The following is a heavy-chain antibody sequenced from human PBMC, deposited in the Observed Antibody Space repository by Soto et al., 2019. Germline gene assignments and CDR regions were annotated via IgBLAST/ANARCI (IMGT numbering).Heavy chain of an antibody. J-gene: IGHJ5*02. CDR1: GYTFYRYG. CDR2: INPSNDNT. Sequence: GASVKVSCKASGYTFYRYGITWVRQAPGQGLEWMGWINPSNDNTNYAQKFRGRVTMTTDASTSTAHMELRSLKSDGTAVYYCARDTQQDSNGYYLEWFDPWGQGTLVTVSS. D-gene: IGHD3-22*01. CDR3: ARDTQQDSNGYYLEWFDP. V-gene: IGHV1-18*01.